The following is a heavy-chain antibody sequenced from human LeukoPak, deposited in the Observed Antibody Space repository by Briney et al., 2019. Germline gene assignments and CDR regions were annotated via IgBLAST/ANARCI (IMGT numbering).Heavy chain of an antibody. V-gene: IGHV3-53*01. J-gene: IGHJ4*02. Sequence: GGSLRLSCTASKFTFMNYAMHWVRQAPGKGLEWVSVLYSDGRTYYADSVKGRFTISRDTSKNTLYLQVNSLRAEDTAVYYCARGGGYYPIDYWGQGTLVTVSS. CDR1: KFTFMNYA. CDR3: ARGGGYYPIDY. CDR2: LYSDGRT. D-gene: IGHD2-15*01.